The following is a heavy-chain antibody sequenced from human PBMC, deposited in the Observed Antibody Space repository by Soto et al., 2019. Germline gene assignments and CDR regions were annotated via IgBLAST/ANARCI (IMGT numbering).Heavy chain of an antibody. J-gene: IGHJ4*02. CDR1: GYTFTDYG. Sequence: QVHLVQSGAEVEKPGASVKVSCKASGYTFTDYGISWVRQAPGQGLQWMGWITAFNGNTNYAQQFQGRVTTTTNTSTSTAYVDLRSLESDDTAVYYCARISQSDFWSGYYYFVDYWGQGTLGTVSS. CDR2: ITAFNGNT. V-gene: IGHV1-18*01. D-gene: IGHD3-3*01. CDR3: ARISQSDFWSGYYYFVDY.